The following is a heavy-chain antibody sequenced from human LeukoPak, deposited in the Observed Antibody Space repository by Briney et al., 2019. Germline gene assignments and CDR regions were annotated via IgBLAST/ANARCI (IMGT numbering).Heavy chain of an antibody. D-gene: IGHD3-3*01. J-gene: IGHJ3*02. CDR1: GGSISSGDYY. CDR3: ARSYYDFWSGYSDAFDI. Sequence: TSETLSLTCTVSGGSISSGDYYWSWIRQPPGKGLEWIGYIYYSGSTNYNPSLKGRVTISVDTSKNQFSLKLSSVTAADTAVYYCARSYYDFWSGYSDAFDIWGQGTMVTVSS. CDR2: IYYSGST. V-gene: IGHV4-61*08.